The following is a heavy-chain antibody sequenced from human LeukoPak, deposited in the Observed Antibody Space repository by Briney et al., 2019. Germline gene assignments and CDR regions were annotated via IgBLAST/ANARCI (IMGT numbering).Heavy chain of an antibody. CDR1: GFTFSSYE. CDR2: ISSSGSTI. J-gene: IGHJ4*02. D-gene: IGHD3-10*01. V-gene: IGHV3-48*03. Sequence: GGSLRLSCAASGFTFSSYEMNWVRQAPGKGLEWVSYISSSGSTIYYADSVKGRFTISRDNAKNSLYLQMNSLRAEDTAVYYCARTLALYGSGSFFDFWGQGTLVTVSS. CDR3: ARTLALYGSGSFFDF.